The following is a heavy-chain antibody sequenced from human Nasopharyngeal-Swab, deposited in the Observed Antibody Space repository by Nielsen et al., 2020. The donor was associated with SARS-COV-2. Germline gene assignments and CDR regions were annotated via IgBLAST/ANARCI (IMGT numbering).Heavy chain of an antibody. CDR1: GFTFSSYS. V-gene: IGHV3-21*01. J-gene: IGHJ4*02. CDR3: ARDGIMIVVGTLDY. CDR2: ISSSSSYI. Sequence: GESLKISCAASGFTFSSYSMNWVRQAPGKGLEWVSSISSSSSYIYYADSVKGRFTISRDNAKNSLYLQMNSLRAEDTAVYYCARDGIMIVVGTLDYWGQGTLVTVSS. D-gene: IGHD3-22*01.